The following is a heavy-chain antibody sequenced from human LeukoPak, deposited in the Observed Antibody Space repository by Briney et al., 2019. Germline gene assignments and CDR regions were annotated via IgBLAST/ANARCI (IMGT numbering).Heavy chain of an antibody. CDR3: ARTVSSSWGFFDS. Sequence: GGPLRLSCAASGFTFRTYGMHWVRQAPGKGLEWMSFVRDDGSTKYYADPVKGRFTISRDNSKSTLYLQMNSLRAEDTAVYFCARTVSSSWGFFDSWGQGALVTVSS. V-gene: IGHV3-30*02. CDR2: VRDDGSTK. CDR1: GFTFRTYG. D-gene: IGHD6-6*01. J-gene: IGHJ4*02.